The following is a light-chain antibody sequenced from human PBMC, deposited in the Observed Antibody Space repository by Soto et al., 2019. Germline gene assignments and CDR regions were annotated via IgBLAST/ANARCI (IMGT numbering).Light chain of an antibody. CDR2: DAS. CDR1: QSISAW. Sequence: DIQMTQSPSTLSATAGDRVTITCRASQSISAWLAWYQQKPGKAPKLLIYDASNLESGVPSRFSGSGSGTEFSLTISNLQPDDFATYYCQQYEKYWTFGQGTKVDIK. J-gene: IGKJ1*01. CDR3: QQYEKYWT. V-gene: IGKV1-5*01.